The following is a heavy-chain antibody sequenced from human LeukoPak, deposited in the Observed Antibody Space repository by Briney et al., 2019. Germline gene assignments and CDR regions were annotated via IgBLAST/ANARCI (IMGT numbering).Heavy chain of an antibody. V-gene: IGHV3-11*01. CDR2: ISSSGSTI. D-gene: IGHD2-21*01. J-gene: IGHJ4*02. CDR3: ARDVVGSHPPYFDY. CDR1: GFTVSSNY. Sequence: GGSLRLSCAASGFTVSSNYMSWVRQAPGKGLEWVSYISSSGSTIYYADSVKGRFTISRDNAKNSLYLQMNSLRAEDTAVYYCARDVVGSHPPYFDYWGQGTLVTVSS.